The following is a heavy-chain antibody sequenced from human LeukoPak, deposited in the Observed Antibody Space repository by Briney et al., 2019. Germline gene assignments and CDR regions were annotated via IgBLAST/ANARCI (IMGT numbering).Heavy chain of an antibody. CDR3: ARRYYDFWSGYPNWFDP. CDR1: GDSVSSNSVG. CDR2: TYYRSKWYN. J-gene: IGHJ5*02. V-gene: IGHV6-1*01. Sequence: SQTLSLTCALSGDSVSSNSVGWNWIRQSPSRGLEWLGRTYYRSKWYNDYAVSVKSRITINTDTSKNQFSLKLSSVTAADTAVYYCARRYYDFWSGYPNWFDPWGQGTLVTVSS. D-gene: IGHD3-3*01.